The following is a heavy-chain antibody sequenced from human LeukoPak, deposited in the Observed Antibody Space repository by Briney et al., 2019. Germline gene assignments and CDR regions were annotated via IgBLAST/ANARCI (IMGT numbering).Heavy chain of an antibody. CDR3: ARGRYSGTYLSYFDY. CDR1: GYIFTNYW. Sequence: GESLKISCKGSGYIFTNYWIGWVRQMPGKGLEWMGIIYPGDSDTRYSPSFEGQVTFSADKSISTAYLQWSSLKASDTAMYYCARGRYSGTYLSYFDYWAQGTLVTVSS. CDR2: IYPGDSDT. J-gene: IGHJ4*02. V-gene: IGHV5-51*01. D-gene: IGHD1-26*01.